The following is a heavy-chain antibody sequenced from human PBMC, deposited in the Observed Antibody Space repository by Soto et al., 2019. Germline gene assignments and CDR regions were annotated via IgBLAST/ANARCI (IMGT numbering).Heavy chain of an antibody. CDR2: INAGNGNT. V-gene: IGHV1-3*01. CDR1: GYTFSNYA. D-gene: IGHD6-19*01. Sequence: ASVKVSCKASGYTFSNYAIHWVRQATGQRLEWMGWINAGNGNTRYSQNFQGRVTIARDTSANTAYMELSSLRSEDTAVYYCGRDLDGSGWLFDYWGQGTVVTVSS. CDR3: GRDLDGSGWLFDY. J-gene: IGHJ4*02.